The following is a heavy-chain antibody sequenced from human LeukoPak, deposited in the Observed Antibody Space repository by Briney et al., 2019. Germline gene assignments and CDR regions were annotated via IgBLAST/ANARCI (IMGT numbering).Heavy chain of an antibody. Sequence: PGGYLRLSCAASGFTSSIYSMNWVRQAPGKGLEWVSSISSSSSYIYYADSVKGRFTISRDNAKNSLYLQMNSLRAEDTAVYYCARANGDFTHYYYMDVWGKGTTVTVSS. V-gene: IGHV3-21*01. D-gene: IGHD7-27*01. CDR2: ISSSSSYI. CDR1: GFTSSIYS. CDR3: ARANGDFTHYYYMDV. J-gene: IGHJ6*03.